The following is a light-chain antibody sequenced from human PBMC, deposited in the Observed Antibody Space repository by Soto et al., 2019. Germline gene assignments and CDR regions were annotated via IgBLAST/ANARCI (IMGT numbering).Light chain of an antibody. Sequence: DIQMTQSPSSLSVSVGDRVTITCRASQDIRNYLAWYQQKPGKVPKLLIYAASTLQSGVPSRFSGSGSATEFTLTINSLQPEDIATYYCQKYDRAPFTFGPGTKVDIK. V-gene: IGKV1-27*01. CDR2: AAS. CDR3: QKYDRAPFT. J-gene: IGKJ3*01. CDR1: QDIRNY.